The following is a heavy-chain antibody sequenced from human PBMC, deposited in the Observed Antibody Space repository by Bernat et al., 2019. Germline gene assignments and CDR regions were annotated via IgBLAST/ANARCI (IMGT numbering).Heavy chain of an antibody. J-gene: IGHJ4*02. V-gene: IGHV3-30*04. CDR2: ISYEGNNK. CDR1: GFNLSIYA. D-gene: IGHD1-20*01. Sequence: VQLVESGGGVVQPGKSLRLSCAHSGFNLSIYAMYWVRQAPGKGLEWVALISYEGNNKNYADSVKGRFTISRDNSRNTLYLQMNNLKAEDTAVYYCARERTKYNWTPDGLEDWGQGTLVTVSS. CDR3: ARERTKYNWTPDGLED.